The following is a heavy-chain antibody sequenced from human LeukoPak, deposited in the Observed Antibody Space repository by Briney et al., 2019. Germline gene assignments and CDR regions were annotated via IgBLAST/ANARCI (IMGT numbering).Heavy chain of an antibody. V-gene: IGHV3-7*01. CDR1: GFPLSNYW. J-gene: IGHJ3*02. CDR2: IKQDGSER. D-gene: IGHD6-19*01. Sequence: GGSLRLSCAASGFPLSNYWMSWVRQAPGKGLEWVANIKQDGSERYYVDSVKGRFAISRDNAENSLYLQMNSLGAEDTAVYYCARYGNGAWLAHYSFDIWGQGTMVTVSS. CDR3: ARYGNGAWLAHYSFDI.